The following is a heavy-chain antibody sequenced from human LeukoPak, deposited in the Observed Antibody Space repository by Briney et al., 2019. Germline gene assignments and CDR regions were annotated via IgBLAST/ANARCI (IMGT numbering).Heavy chain of an antibody. J-gene: IGHJ1*01. CDR2: SSGSGGST. V-gene: IGHV3-23*01. D-gene: IGHD3-22*01. CDR1: GFTFSSYA. CDR3: AKGGLYYDSSLPH. Sequence: GGSLRLSCAASGFTFSSYAMSALRQAPGKGLEWVSASSGSGGSTDYADSVKGRFTISRDNSKNTLYLQMTSLRAEDTAVYYCAKGGLYYDSSLPHWGQGTLVTVSS.